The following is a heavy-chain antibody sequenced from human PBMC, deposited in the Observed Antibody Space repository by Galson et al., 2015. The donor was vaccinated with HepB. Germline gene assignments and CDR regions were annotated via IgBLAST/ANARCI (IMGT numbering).Heavy chain of an antibody. V-gene: IGHV3-30*04. CDR1: GFTFSSYA. D-gene: IGHD3-10*01. CDR2: ISYDGSNK. Sequence: SLRLSCAASGFTFSSYAMHWVRQAPGKGLEWVAVISYDGSNKYYADSVKGRFTISRDNSKNTLYLQMNSLRAEDTAVYYCAREKTMVRGVMFDYWGQGTLVTVSS. J-gene: IGHJ4*02. CDR3: AREKTMVRGVMFDY.